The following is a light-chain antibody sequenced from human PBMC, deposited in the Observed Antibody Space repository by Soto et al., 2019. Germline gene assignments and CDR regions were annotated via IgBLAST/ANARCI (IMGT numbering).Light chain of an antibody. CDR3: SSYTSISTYV. J-gene: IGLJ1*01. CDR2: EVT. CDR1: GSDVGGYDY. V-gene: IGLV2-14*01. Sequence: QSALTQTAAVSGSPGQAITISCTGTGSDVGGYDYVSWYQHHPGKAPKVMIYEVTNRPSGVSNRFSGSKSGNTASLTISGLLAEDEADYYCSSYTSISTYVFGTGTKVTVL.